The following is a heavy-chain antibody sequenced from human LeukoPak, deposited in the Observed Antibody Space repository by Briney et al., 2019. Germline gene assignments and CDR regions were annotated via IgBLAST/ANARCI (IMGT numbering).Heavy chain of an antibody. D-gene: IGHD4-17*01. CDR1: GFTVSRNY. J-gene: IGHJ4*02. CDR3: AGDDGDYPAGSFHY. V-gene: IGHV3-53*01. Sequence: GGSLRLSCAASGFTVSRNYMHWVRQAPGKGPEWLSVIYAVGATYSAASVQDRFTISRDNYKNTVFLQLSSLRVEDTAVYFCAGDDGDYPAGSFHYWGQGTLVTVSS. CDR2: IYAVGAT.